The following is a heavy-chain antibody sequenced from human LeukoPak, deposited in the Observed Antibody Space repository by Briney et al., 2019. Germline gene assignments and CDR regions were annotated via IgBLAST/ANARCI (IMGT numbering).Heavy chain of an antibody. CDR1: GESLSGYH. D-gene: IGHD6-13*01. J-gene: IGHJ5*02. CDR2: INYSGST. CDR3: ARGNLEWAAGTRWFDP. V-gene: IGHV4-34*01. Sequence: SETQSLTCAVYGESLSGYHWSWIRQPPGNGLEWIGEINYSGSTNYNPSLKSRVTISLDTSKNQFSLKLSSVTAADTAIYYCARGNLEWAAGTRWFDPWGQGTLVTVSS.